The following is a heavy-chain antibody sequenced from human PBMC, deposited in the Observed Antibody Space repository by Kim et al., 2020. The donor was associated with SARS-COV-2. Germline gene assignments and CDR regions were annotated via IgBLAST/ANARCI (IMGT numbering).Heavy chain of an antibody. Sequence: SQTLSLTCAISGDSVSSNSAAWNWIRQSPSRGLEWLGRTYYRSKWYNDYAVSVKSRITINPDTSKNQFSLQLNSVTPEDTAVYYCARDGRRFGGVIIKAFDYWGQGTLVTVSS. CDR2: TYYRSKWYN. D-gene: IGHD3-10*01. CDR1: GDSVSSNSAA. J-gene: IGHJ4*02. V-gene: IGHV6-1*01. CDR3: ARDGRRFGGVIIKAFDY.